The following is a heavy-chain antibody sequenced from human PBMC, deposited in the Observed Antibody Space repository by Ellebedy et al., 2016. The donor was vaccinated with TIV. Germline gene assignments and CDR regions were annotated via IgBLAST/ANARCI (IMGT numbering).Heavy chain of an antibody. J-gene: IGHJ6*02. V-gene: IGHV1-18*04. D-gene: IGHD4-17*01. CDR2: ISAYNGNT. CDR3: ARGRWTTVSLEYYYYGMDV. CDR1: GYTFTSYG. Sequence: ASVKVSXXASGYTFTSYGISWVRQAPGQGLEWMGWISAYNGNTNYAQKLQGRVTMTTDTSTSTAYMELRSLRSDDTAVYYCARGRWTTVSLEYYYYGMDVWGQGTTVTVSS.